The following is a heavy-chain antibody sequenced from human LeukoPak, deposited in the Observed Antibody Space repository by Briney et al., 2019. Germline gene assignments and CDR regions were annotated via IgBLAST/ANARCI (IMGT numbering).Heavy chain of an antibody. Sequence: SETLSLTCAVYGGSFSGYHWSWIRQPPGKGLEWIGEINHSGSTNYNPSLKSRVTISVDTSKNQFSLKLSSVTAADTAVYYCARRGYSSSWYPNSYYYYMDVWGKGTTVTVSS. CDR2: INHSGST. CDR3: ARRGYSSSWYPNSYYYYMDV. D-gene: IGHD6-13*01. CDR1: GGSFSGYH. J-gene: IGHJ6*03. V-gene: IGHV4-34*01.